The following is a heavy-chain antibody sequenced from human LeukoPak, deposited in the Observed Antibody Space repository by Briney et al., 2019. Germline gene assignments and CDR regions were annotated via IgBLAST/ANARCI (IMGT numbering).Heavy chain of an antibody. D-gene: IGHD6-19*01. CDR3: ASRTQWLVDDAFDI. Sequence: GASVKVSCKASGYTFTNYYMHWVRQAPGQALEWMGIINPSGGSTSYAQKFQSRVTMTRDTSTSTVYMELSSLRSEDTAVYYCASRTQWLVDDAFDIWGQGTMVTVSS. CDR1: GYTFTNYY. V-gene: IGHV1-46*01. J-gene: IGHJ3*02. CDR2: INPSGGST.